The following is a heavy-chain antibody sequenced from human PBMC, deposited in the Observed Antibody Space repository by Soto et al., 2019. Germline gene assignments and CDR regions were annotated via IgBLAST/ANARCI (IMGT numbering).Heavy chain of an antibody. CDR3: ARDESGMDV. V-gene: IGHV4-31*03. CDR1: GGFISSGGYY. CDR2: IYYSGST. Sequence: SETLSLTCTVSGGFISSGGYYWSWIRQHPGKGLEWIGYIYYSGSTYYNPSLKSRVTISVDTSKILFSLKLSSVTAADTAVYYCARDESGMDVWGQGTTVTVSS. J-gene: IGHJ6*02.